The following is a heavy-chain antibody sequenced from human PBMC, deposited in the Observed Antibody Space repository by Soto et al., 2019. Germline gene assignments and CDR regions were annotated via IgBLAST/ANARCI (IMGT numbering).Heavy chain of an antibody. D-gene: IGHD6-19*01. CDR2: IKWDGSEK. Sequence: GGSLRLCCAASDFTLGNYGMSWVRQAPGKGLEWVANIKWDGSEKNYVDSVKGRFTISRDNAKNSLYLQMNSLRAEDTAVYYCARAILRSVAGTDYWGQGTLVTVSS. V-gene: IGHV3-7*01. CDR1: DFTLGNYG. J-gene: IGHJ4*02. CDR3: ARAILRSVAGTDY.